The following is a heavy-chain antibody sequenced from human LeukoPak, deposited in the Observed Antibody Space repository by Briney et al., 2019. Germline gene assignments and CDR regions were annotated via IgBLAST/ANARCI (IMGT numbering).Heavy chain of an antibody. CDR3: AKDGGSGYYYFDY. Sequence: PGGSLRLSCAASGFTFSSYAMSWVRQAPGKGLEWVSAISGSGGSTYYADSVKGRFTTSRDNSKNTLYVQMNSLRAEDTAVYYCAKDGGSGYYYFDYWGQGTLVTVSS. V-gene: IGHV3-23*01. D-gene: IGHD3-22*01. CDR1: GFTFSSYA. J-gene: IGHJ4*02. CDR2: ISGSGGST.